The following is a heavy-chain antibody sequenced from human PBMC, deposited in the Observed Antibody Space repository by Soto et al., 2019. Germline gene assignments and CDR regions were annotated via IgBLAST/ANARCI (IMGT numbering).Heavy chain of an antibody. J-gene: IGHJ3*02. CDR1: GFTVSSNY. CDR3: ARVFHYYDSSGYSDAFDI. Sequence: PGGSLRLSCAASGFTVSSNYMSWVRQAPGKGLGWVSVIYSGGSTYYADSVKGRFTISRDNSKNTLYLQMNSLRAEDTAVYYCARVFHYYDSSGYSDAFDIWGQGTMVTVSS. CDR2: IYSGGST. D-gene: IGHD3-22*01. V-gene: IGHV3-53*01.